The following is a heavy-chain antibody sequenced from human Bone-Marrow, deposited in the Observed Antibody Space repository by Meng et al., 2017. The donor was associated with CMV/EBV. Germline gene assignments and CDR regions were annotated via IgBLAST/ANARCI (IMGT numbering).Heavy chain of an antibody. CDR1: GHTFTGSY. CDR2: INPNSGGT. D-gene: IGHD2-2*01. CDR3: ARDLLACSSTSCQAAFDP. V-gene: IGHV1-2*02. Sequence: ASATVSCKASGHTFTGSYMHWVRQAPGQGLEWMGWINPNSGGTNYAQKFQGRVTMTRDTSISTAYMELSRLRSDDPAVYYFARDLLACSSTSCQAAFDPWGQGTLVTVSS. J-gene: IGHJ5*02.